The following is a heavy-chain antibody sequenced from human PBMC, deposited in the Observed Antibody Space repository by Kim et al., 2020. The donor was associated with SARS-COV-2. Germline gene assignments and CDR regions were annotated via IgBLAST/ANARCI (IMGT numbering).Heavy chain of an antibody. Sequence: SETLSLTCTVSGGSISSSSYYWGWIRQPPGKGLEWIGSIYYSGSTYYNPSLKSRVTISVDTSKNQFSLKLSSVTAADTAVYYCARREGRLGVTATEIPGTYWGQGTLVTVSS. D-gene: IGHD2-21*02. CDR2: IYYSGST. J-gene: IGHJ4*02. CDR1: GGSISSSSYY. CDR3: ARREGRLGVTATEIPGTY. V-gene: IGHV4-39*01.